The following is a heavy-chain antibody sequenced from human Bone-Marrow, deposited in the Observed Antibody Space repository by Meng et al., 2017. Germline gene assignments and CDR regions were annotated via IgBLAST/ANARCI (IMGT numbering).Heavy chain of an antibody. V-gene: IGHV1-69*06. Sequence: SVKVSCKASGGTFSSYAISWVRQAPGQGLEWMGGIIPIFGTANYAQKFQGRVTITADKSTNTAYMELSSLRSEDTAVYYCARGGSGSYFDAFDFWGQGTMVTVSS. CDR3: ARGGSGSYFDAFDF. D-gene: IGHD3-10*01. CDR2: IIPIFGTA. CDR1: GGTFSSYA. J-gene: IGHJ3*01.